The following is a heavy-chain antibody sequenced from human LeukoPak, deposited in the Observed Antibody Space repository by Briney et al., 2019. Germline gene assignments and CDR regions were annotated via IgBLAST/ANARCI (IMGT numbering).Heavy chain of an antibody. CDR3: ARVFSRNYYGSGSPTPNFDY. J-gene: IGHJ4*02. CDR1: GYTFTSYA. CDR2: INAGNGNT. D-gene: IGHD3-10*01. Sequence: ASVKVSCKASGYTFTSYAMHWVRQAPGQRLEWMGWINAGNGNTKYPQKFQGRVTITRDTSASTAYMELSSLRSEDTAVYYCARVFSRNYYGSGSPTPNFDYWGQGTLVTVSS. V-gene: IGHV1-3*01.